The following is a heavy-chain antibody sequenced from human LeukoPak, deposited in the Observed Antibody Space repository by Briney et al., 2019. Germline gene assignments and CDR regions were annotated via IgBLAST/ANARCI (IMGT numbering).Heavy chain of an antibody. Sequence: PGGSLRLSCAASGFTFSSYAMSWVRQAPGKGLEWVSGISGSGGSTYYADSVKGRFTISRDSSKNTLYLQMNTLRAEDTAVYYCAKPPRGMTYLCDYWGQGTLVSVSS. CDR2: ISGSGGST. V-gene: IGHV3-23*01. CDR3: AKPPRGMTYLCDY. CDR1: GFTFSSYA. D-gene: IGHD1-1*01. J-gene: IGHJ4*02.